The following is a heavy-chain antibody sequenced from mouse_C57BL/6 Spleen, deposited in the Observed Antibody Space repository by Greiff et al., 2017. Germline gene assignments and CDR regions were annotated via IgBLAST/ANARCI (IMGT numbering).Heavy chain of an antibody. J-gene: IGHJ2*01. D-gene: IGHD2-5*01. CDR3: ARDYSNSYFDY. V-gene: IGHV1-52*01. Sequence: LQPGAELVRPGSSVKLSCKASGYTFTSYWMHWVKQRPIQGLEWIGNIDPSDSETHYNQKFKDKATLTVDKSSSTAYMKISSLTSEDAAVYYCARDYSNSYFDYWGQGTTLTVSS. CDR2: IDPSDSET. CDR1: GYTFTSYW.